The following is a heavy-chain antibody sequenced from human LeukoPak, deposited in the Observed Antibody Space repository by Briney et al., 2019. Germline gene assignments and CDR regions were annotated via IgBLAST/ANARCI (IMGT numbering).Heavy chain of an antibody. J-gene: IGHJ4*02. D-gene: IGHD2-2*01. CDR2: IFPDDSDT. V-gene: IGHV5-51*01. CDR3: ARQNRYCSSTSCYGDLDY. CDR1: GYTFSGYW. Sequence: GESLKISCRGSGYTFSGYWIAWVRQMPGKGLEWMGIIFPDDSDTTYSPSFQGQVTMSADKSISTAYLQWSSLKASDTAMYYCARQNRYCSSTSCYGDLDYWGQGSLVTVSS.